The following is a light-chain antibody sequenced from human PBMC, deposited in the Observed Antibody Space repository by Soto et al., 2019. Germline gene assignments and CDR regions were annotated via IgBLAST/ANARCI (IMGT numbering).Light chain of an antibody. J-gene: IGLJ1*01. CDR2: GVT. CDR3: SSYTSASTLLYL. V-gene: IGLV2-14*01. CDR1: SSDVGGYNY. Sequence: QAVVTQPASVSGSPGQSITISCTGTSSDVGGYNYVSWYQQHPGIAPKLLIYGVTNRPSGVSPRFSGSKSSNTASLTISGLQAEDEADYHCSSYTSASTLLYLFGTGTKVTVL.